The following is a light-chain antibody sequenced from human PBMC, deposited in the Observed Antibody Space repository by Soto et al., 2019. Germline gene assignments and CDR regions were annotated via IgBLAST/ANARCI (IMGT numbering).Light chain of an antibody. CDR3: QQSYSTPQT. CDR2: AAS. Sequence: DIQMTQSPSSLSASVGGRVSITCRASQMISSYLNWYQQKPGKAPKLLIYAASSLQSGVPSRFSGSGSGTDFTLTISSLQPEDFATYYCQQSYSTPQTFGQGTKVDIK. CDR1: QMISSY. V-gene: IGKV1-39*01. J-gene: IGKJ1*01.